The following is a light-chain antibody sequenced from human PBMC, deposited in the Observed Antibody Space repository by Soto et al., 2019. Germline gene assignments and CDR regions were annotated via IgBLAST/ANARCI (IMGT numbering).Light chain of an antibody. CDR3: QQYGSSPWT. Sequence: EIVVSQSPATLSVSKGERASLSCRASQSVSSNLAWYQQKPGQAPRLLIYGASTRATGIPARFSGSGSGTDFTLTISRLEPEDFAVYYCQQYGSSPWTFGQGTKVDIK. J-gene: IGKJ1*01. CDR2: GAS. V-gene: IGKV3-20*01. CDR1: QSVSSN.